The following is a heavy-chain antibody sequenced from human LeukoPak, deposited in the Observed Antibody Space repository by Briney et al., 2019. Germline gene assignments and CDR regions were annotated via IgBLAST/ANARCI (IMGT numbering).Heavy chain of an antibody. CDR3: VRIRSKGGSWYERPHYYFDY. Sequence: GASVKVSCKASGYTFTSYDINWVRQATGQGLEWMGWMNPNSGNTGYAQKFQGRVTMTRNASISTAYMELSSLRSGDTAVYYCVRIRSKGGSWYERPHYYFDYWGQGTLVTVSS. J-gene: IGHJ4*02. V-gene: IGHV1-8*01. D-gene: IGHD6-13*01. CDR2: MNPNSGNT. CDR1: GYTFTSYD.